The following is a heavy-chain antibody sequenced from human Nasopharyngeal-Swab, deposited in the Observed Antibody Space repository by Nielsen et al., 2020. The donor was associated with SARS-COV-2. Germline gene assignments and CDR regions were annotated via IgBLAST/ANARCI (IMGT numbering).Heavy chain of an antibody. CDR1: GFTFSSYW. D-gene: IGHD2-15*01. Sequence: GESLKISCAASGFTFSSYWMSWVRQAPGKGLEWVANIKQDGSEKYYVDSVKGRFTISRDNAKNSLYLQMNSLRAEDTAVYYCARRDRYCSGGSCYGENAFDIWGQGTTVTVSS. J-gene: IGHJ3*02. CDR2: IKQDGSEK. V-gene: IGHV3-7*03. CDR3: ARRDRYCSGGSCYGENAFDI.